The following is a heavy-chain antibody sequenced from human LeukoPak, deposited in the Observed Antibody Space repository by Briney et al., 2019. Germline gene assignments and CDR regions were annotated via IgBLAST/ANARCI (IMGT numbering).Heavy chain of an antibody. CDR3: ARLDVNTTLITRWFDP. V-gene: IGHV5-51*01. Sequence: GESLKISCKGSGYTFTNYWTAWVRQMPGKGLEWMGIIYPGDSDTRYSPSFQGQVTMSADKSISTAYLQWSGLKASDTAMYYCARLDVNTTLITRWFDPWGQGTLVTVSS. CDR1: GYTFTNYW. CDR2: IYPGDSDT. J-gene: IGHJ5*02. D-gene: IGHD1-1*01.